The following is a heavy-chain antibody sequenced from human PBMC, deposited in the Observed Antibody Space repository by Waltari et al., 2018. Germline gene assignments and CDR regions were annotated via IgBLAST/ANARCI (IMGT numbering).Heavy chain of an antibody. CDR3: ASPYYDFWSGMGLGYYGMDV. J-gene: IGHJ6*02. V-gene: IGHV3-7*01. CDR1: GFTFSSYW. Sequence: EVQLVESGGGLVQPGGSLRLSCAASGFTFSSYWMSWVRQAPGKGLEWVANIKQDGSEKYYVDAVKGRFTIYRDNAKNSLYLQMNSLRAEDTAVYYCASPYYDFWSGMGLGYYGMDVWGQGTTVTVSS. D-gene: IGHD3-3*01. CDR2: IKQDGSEK.